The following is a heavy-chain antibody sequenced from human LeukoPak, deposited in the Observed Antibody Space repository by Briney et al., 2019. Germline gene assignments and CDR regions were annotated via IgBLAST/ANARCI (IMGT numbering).Heavy chain of an antibody. V-gene: IGHV3-23*01. CDR2: ISGSGGST. Sequence: GGSLRLSCAASGFTFSSYAVSWVRQAPGKGLEWVSAISGSGGSTYYADSVKGRFTISRDNSKNTLYLQMNSLRAEDTAVYYCAYYYGSGSYEGFDPWGQGTLVTVSS. CDR1: GFTFSSYA. CDR3: AYYYGSGSYEGFDP. D-gene: IGHD3-10*01. J-gene: IGHJ5*02.